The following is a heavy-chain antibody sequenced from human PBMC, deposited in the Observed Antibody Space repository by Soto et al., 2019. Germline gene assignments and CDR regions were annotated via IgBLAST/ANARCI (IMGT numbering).Heavy chain of an antibody. CDR3: ARGYCISTSCYQFDY. CDR1: GGSISSSRYY. J-gene: IGHJ4*02. V-gene: IGHV4-39*01. Sequence: PSETLSLTYNVSGGSISSSRYYWGWIRQPPGKGLEWIGSIYYSGSTYYNPSLKSRVTISVDTSKNQFSLKLSSVTAADTAVYYCARGYCISTSCYQFDYWGQGTLVTVS. D-gene: IGHD2-2*01. CDR2: IYYSGST.